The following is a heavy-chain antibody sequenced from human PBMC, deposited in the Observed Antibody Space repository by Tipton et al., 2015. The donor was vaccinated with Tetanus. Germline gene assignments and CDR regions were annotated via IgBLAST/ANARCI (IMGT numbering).Heavy chain of an antibody. CDR3: ARLSGYYSAWYFDL. D-gene: IGHD3-3*01. CDR2: MNPNSGNT. CDR1: GYTFTSYD. V-gene: IGHV1-8*01. Sequence: QLVQSGAEVKKPGASVKVSCKASGYTFTSYDINWVRQATGQGLEWMGWMNPNSGNTGYAQQFQCRVTMTRNPSISSAYMELSSLRSEDTAVYYCARLSGYYSAWYFDLWGRGTLVTVSS. J-gene: IGHJ2*01.